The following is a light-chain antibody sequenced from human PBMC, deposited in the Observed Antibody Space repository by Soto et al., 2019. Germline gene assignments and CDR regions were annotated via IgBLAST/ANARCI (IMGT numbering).Light chain of an antibody. CDR2: AAS. CDR3: QKYDSAPWT. Sequence: DIQMTQSPSSLSASVRDRVTITCRASQGISNYLAWYQQKPGKVPKLLIYAASTLQSGVPSRFSGSGSGTDFTLTISSLQPEDGATYYCQKYDSAPWTVSQGTKVEIK. V-gene: IGKV1-27*01. J-gene: IGKJ1*01. CDR1: QGISNY.